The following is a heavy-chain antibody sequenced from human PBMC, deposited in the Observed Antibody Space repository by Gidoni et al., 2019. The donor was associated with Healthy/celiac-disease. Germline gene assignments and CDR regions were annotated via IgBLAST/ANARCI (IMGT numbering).Heavy chain of an antibody. CDR3: TTVLAVAGTDDAFDI. CDR1: GFTFSNAW. J-gene: IGHJ3*02. Sequence: EVQLVESGGGLVKPGGSLRLSCAASGFTFSNAWKSWVRQAPGKGLEWVGRIKSKTEGGTTDYAAPVKGRFTISRDDSKNTLYLQMNSLKTEDTAVYYCTTVLAVAGTDDAFDIWGQGTMVTVSS. V-gene: IGHV3-15*01. CDR2: IKSKTEGGTT. D-gene: IGHD6-19*01.